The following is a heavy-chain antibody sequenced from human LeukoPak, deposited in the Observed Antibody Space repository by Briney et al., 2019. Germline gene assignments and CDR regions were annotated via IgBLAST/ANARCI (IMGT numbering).Heavy chain of an antibody. CDR2: INPSGGST. CDR3: ARDPRLFYSYDYYYYYGMDV. V-gene: IGHV1-46*01. Sequence: EASVKVSCKASGYTFTSYYMHWVRQAPGQGLEWMGIINPSGGSTSYAQKFQGRVTMTRDTSTSTVYMELSSLRSEDTAVYYCARDPRLFYSYDYYYYYGMDVWGQGTTVTVSS. CDR1: GYTFTSYY. J-gene: IGHJ6*02. D-gene: IGHD5-18*01.